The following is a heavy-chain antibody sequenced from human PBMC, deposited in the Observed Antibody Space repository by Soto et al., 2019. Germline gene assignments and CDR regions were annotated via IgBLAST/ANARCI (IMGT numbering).Heavy chain of an antibody. Sequence: PGGSLRLSYAAAGFTLSSSARSWVRQSPEKGLVWVSSIGSNGIAAYYADSVKGRSTISRDNSKNMMFLQMNSLRIDDTAIYYCVKGASSAPFEYWGQGTLVTVSS. D-gene: IGHD1-26*01. CDR2: IGSNGIAA. V-gene: IGHV3-23*01. CDR3: VKGASSAPFEY. J-gene: IGHJ4*02. CDR1: GFTLSSSA.